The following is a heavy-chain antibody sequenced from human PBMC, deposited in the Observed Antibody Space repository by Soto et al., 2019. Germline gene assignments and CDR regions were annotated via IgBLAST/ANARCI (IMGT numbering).Heavy chain of an antibody. J-gene: IGHJ4*02. CDR1: GFSLSTSGVG. CDR2: IYWNDDK. D-gene: IGHD6-19*01. CDR3: ARKLNEQWLTPPYFDY. V-gene: IGHV2-5*01. Sequence: SGPTLVNPTQTLTLTCTFSGFSLSTSGVGVGWIRQPPGKALEWLALIYWNDDKRYSPSLKSRLTITKDTSKNQVVLTVTTMDPVDTATYYCARKLNEQWLTPPYFDYWGQGTLVTVSS.